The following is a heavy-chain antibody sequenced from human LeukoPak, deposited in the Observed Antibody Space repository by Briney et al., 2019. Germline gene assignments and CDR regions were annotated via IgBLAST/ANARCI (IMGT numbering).Heavy chain of an antibody. V-gene: IGHV4-59*08. J-gene: IGHJ4*02. D-gene: IGHD6-6*01. CDR1: GGSISNYY. CDR3: ARWQSSSSGMGY. CDR2: IYYSGST. Sequence: SETLSLTCTVSGGSISNYYWSWIRQPPGKGLEWIGYIYYSGSTNYNPSLKSRVTISVDTSKNQFSLKLSSVTAADTAVYYCARWQSSSSGMGYWGQGILVTVSS.